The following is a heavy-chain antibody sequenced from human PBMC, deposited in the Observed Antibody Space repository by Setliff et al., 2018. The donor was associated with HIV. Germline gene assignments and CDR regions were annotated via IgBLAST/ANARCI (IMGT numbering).Heavy chain of an antibody. CDR3: ARVAYGDYSNYYYYYVDV. D-gene: IGHD4-17*01. CDR2: IYYSGST. J-gene: IGHJ6*03. Sequence: SETLSLTCTVSAYSITSGSYYWSWIRQPPGKGLEWIGYIYYSGSTNYNPSLESRVTISVDTSKNQFSLKLSSVTAADTAVYYCARVAYGDYSNYYYYYVDVWGKGTTVTV. V-gene: IGHV4-61*01. CDR1: AYSITSGSYY.